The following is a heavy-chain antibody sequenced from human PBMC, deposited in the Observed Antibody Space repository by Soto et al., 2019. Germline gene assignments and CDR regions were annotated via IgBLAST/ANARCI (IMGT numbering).Heavy chain of an antibody. V-gene: IGHV1-3*01. CDR2: INAGNGNT. CDR3: AREGYRSSSFYVWFDT. J-gene: IGHJ5*02. Sequence: PSVKVSCKASGYTFTSYAMHWVRQAPGQRLEWMGWINAGNGNTKYSQKFQGRVTITRDTSASTAYMELSSLRSEDTAVYYCAREGYRSSSFYVWFDTWGQGTLVTVSS. D-gene: IGHD6-6*01. CDR1: GYTFTSYA.